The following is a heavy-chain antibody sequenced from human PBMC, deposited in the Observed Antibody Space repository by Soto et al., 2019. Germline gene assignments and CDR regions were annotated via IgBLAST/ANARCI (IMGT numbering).Heavy chain of an antibody. V-gene: IGHV4-34*01. Sequence: QVQLQPWGAGLLKPSETLSLTCAVYGGSFSGYYWSWIRQPPGKGLGWIGEINHSGSTNYNPSLKSRDTKSVATSKNQFSQKLSSVTAADTAVYYCARVEDYGDYGHLYACAFDYWGQGTLVTVSS. CDR3: ARVEDYGDYGHLYACAFDY. D-gene: IGHD4-17*01. J-gene: IGHJ4*02. CDR1: GGSFSGYY. CDR2: INHSGST.